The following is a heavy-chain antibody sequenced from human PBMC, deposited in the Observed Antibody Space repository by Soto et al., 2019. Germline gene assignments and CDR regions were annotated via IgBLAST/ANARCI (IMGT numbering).Heavy chain of an antibody. Sequence: GGPLRLSCAASGFTFSSYAMHWVRQAPGKGLEWVAVISYDGSNKYYADSVKGRFTISRDNSKNTLYLQMNSLRAEDTAVYYCARDKTTVTPGVFDYWGQGTLVTVSS. J-gene: IGHJ4*02. D-gene: IGHD4-4*01. V-gene: IGHV3-30-3*01. CDR3: ARDKTTVTPGVFDY. CDR1: GFTFSSYA. CDR2: ISYDGSNK.